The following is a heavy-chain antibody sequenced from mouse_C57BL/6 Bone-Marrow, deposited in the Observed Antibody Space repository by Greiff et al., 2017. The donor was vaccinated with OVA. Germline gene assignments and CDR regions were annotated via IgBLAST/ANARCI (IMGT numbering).Heavy chain of an antibody. CDR1: GYTFTSYG. V-gene: IGHV1-81*01. J-gene: IGHJ3*01. D-gene: IGHD4-1*01. CDR2: IYPRSGNT. Sequence: QVHVKQSGAELARPGASVKLSCKASGYTFTSYGISWVKQRTGQGLEWIGEIYPRSGNTYYNEKFKGKATLTADKSSSTAYMELRSLTSEDSAVYFCAREGGNWDENWGQGTLVTVSA. CDR3: AREGGNWDEN.